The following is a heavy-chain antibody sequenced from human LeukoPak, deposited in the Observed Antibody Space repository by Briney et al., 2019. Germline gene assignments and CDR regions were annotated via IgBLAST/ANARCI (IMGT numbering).Heavy chain of an antibody. J-gene: IGHJ1*01. D-gene: IGHD3-10*01. CDR3: ANSMVRGVTQYFQH. CDR1: GFTFSSYA. Sequence: GGSLRLSCAASGFTFSSYAMSWVRQAPGKGLEWVSAISGSGGSTYYADSVKGRFTISRDNSKNTLYLQMSSLRAEDTAVYYCANSMVRGVTQYFQHWGQGTLVTVSS. V-gene: IGHV3-23*01. CDR2: ISGSGGST.